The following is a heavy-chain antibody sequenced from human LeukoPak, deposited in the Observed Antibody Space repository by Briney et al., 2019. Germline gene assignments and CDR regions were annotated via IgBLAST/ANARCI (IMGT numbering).Heavy chain of an antibody. CDR2: ISSTRGNTI. V-gene: IGHV3-48*03. Sequence: GGSLRPSCAASGFTFSSYEMNWVRQAPGKGLEWVSYISSTRGNTIYYADSVKGRFTISRDNAKNSLYLQMNSLRAEDTAVYYCARRYCSSTSCLLDYWGQGTLVTVSS. J-gene: IGHJ4*02. D-gene: IGHD2-2*01. CDR3: ARRYCSSTSCLLDY. CDR1: GFTFSSYE.